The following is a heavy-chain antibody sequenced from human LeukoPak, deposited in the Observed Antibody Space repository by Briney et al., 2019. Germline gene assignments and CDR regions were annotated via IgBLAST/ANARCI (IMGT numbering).Heavy chain of an antibody. J-gene: IGHJ4*02. D-gene: IGHD1-1*01. Sequence: GGSLRLPCAVSGFTFTNYALHWVRQTPVKGLEWISLISSDGNNNVYADSVKGRFTISRDNSRNTLYLQMNSLRAEDTAVYYCVKGLVQTTMSYSVDYWGQGALVTVSS. CDR3: VKGLVQTTMSYSVDY. CDR1: GFTFTNYA. V-gene: IGHV3-30*18. CDR2: ISSDGNNN.